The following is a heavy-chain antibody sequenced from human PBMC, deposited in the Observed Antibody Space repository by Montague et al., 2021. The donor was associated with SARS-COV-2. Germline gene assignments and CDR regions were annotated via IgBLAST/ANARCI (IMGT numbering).Heavy chain of an antibody. J-gene: IGHJ4*02. CDR3: ASLLLWFGEFRAFDY. Sequence: SLRLSCAASGFTFSSYAMHWVRQAPGKGLEWVVVISYDGSNKYYADSVKGRFTISRDNSKNTLYLQMNSLRAEDTAVYYCASLLLWFGEFRAFDYWGQGTLVTVSS. CDR2: ISYDGSNK. D-gene: IGHD3-10*01. V-gene: IGHV3-30*04. CDR1: GFTFSSYA.